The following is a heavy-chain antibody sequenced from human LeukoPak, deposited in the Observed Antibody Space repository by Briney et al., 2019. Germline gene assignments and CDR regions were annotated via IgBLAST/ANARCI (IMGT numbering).Heavy chain of an antibody. CDR2: IIPIFGTA. V-gene: IGHV1-69*13. D-gene: IGHD4-17*01. J-gene: IGHJ2*01. CDR3: ARGAGDYWYFDL. CDR1: GGTFSSYA. Sequence: SVKVSCKASGGTFSSYAISWVRQAPGQGLEWMGGIIPIFGTANYAQKFQGRVTITADESTSTAYMELSSLRSGDTAVYYCARGAGDYWYFDLWGRGTLVTVSS.